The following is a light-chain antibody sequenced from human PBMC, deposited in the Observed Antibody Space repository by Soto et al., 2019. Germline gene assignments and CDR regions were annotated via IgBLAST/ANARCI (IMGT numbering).Light chain of an antibody. J-gene: IGKJ2*01. CDR3: QQSYSTPRAT. CDR1: QSISRY. CDR2: AAS. Sequence: DIQMTQSPSSLSASVGDRVTITCRASQSISRYLNWYQQKPGKAPKLLIYAASSLQSGVPSRFSGSGSGTDFTLTISSLQPEDFATYYCQQSYSTPRATFGQRTKLEIK. V-gene: IGKV1-39*01.